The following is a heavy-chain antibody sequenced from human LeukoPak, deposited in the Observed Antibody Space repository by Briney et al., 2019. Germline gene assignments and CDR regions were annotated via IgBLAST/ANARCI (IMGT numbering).Heavy chain of an antibody. CDR1: GFTVSSNY. CDR2: IYSGGST. J-gene: IGHJ6*02. V-gene: IGHV3-66*01. CDR3: ASCSSGWPYYYYGMDV. Sequence: GGSLRLSCAASGFTVSSNYMSWVRQAPGKGLEWVSVIYSGGSTYYADSVKGRFTISRDNSKNTLYLQMNSPRAEDTAVYYCASCSSGWPYYYYGMDVWGQGTTVTVSS. D-gene: IGHD6-19*01.